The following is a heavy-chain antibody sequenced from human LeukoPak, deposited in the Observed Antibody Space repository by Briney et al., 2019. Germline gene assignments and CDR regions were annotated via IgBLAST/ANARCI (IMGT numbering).Heavy chain of an antibody. Sequence: PSETLSLTCTVSGGSISSGGYYWSWIRQHPGKGLEWIGYIYYSGSTYYNPSLKSRVTISVDTSKNQFSLKLSSVTAADTAVYYCAGDGYSSSWYYFDYWGQGTLVTVSS. CDR2: IYYSGST. D-gene: IGHD6-13*01. J-gene: IGHJ4*02. CDR1: GGSISSGGYY. CDR3: AGDGYSSSWYYFDY. V-gene: IGHV4-31*03.